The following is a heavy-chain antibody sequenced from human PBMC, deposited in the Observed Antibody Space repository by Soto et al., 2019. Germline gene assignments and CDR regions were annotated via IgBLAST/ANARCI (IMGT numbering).Heavy chain of an antibody. CDR3: ATESITMILVVMTN. Sequence: GGSLRLSCTVSGLSFSSYAMTWVRQAPGKGLEWVSAISGSDDRTYYADSVKGRFTISRDNSKNTLYLQMNSLRAEDTAIYYCATESITMILVVMTNWGQGTMVTVSS. CDR1: GLSFSSYA. CDR2: ISGSDDRT. D-gene: IGHD3-22*01. V-gene: IGHV3-23*01. J-gene: IGHJ3*01.